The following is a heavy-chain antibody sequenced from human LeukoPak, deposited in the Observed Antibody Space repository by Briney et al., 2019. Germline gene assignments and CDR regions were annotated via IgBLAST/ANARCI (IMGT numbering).Heavy chain of an antibody. CDR3: ARDASEYSSSPNWFDP. CDR1: GFTFSSYS. Sequence: PGGSLRLYCAASGFTFSSYSMNWVRQAPGKGLEWVSSISSSSSYIYYADSVKGRFTISRDYAKNSLYLQMNSLRTEDTAVYYCARDASEYSSSPNWFDPWGQGTLVTVSS. CDR2: ISSSSSYI. J-gene: IGHJ5*02. V-gene: IGHV3-21*01. D-gene: IGHD6-6*01.